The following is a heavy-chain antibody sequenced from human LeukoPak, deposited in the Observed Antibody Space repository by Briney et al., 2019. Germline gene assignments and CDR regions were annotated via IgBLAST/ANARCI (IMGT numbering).Heavy chain of an antibody. V-gene: IGHV4-34*01. D-gene: IGHD3-22*01. CDR2: INHSGST. J-gene: IGHJ4*02. CDR3: ARGTNYYDSSGYYSKRWLRARPFDY. CDR1: GGSFSGYY. Sequence: SETLSLTCAVYGGSFSGYYWSWIRQPPGKGLEWIGEINHSGSTNYNPSLKSRVTISVDTSKNQFSLKLSSVTAADTAVYYCARGTNYYDSSGYYSKRWLRARPFDYWGQGTLVTVSS.